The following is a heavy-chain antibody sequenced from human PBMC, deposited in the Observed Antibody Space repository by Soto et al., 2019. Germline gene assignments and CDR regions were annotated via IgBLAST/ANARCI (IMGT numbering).Heavy chain of an antibody. CDR2: IYHSGST. D-gene: IGHD6-6*01. CDR1: GGSISSGDYY. Sequence: QVQLQESGPGLVKPSQTPSLTCTVSGGSISSGDYYWSWIRQPPGKGLEWIGYIYHSGSTYYNPSLKSRVTISVDTSKNQFSLKLSSVTAADTAVYYCARERPDGARLDPWGQGTLVTVSS. J-gene: IGHJ5*02. V-gene: IGHV4-30-4*01. CDR3: ARERPDGARLDP.